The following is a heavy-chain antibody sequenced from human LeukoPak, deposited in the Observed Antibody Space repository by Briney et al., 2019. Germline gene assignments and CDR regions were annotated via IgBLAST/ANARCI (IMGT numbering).Heavy chain of an antibody. V-gene: IGHV3-23*01. CDR3: ARLSYDSGTHYTCYEY. D-gene: IGHD3-10*01. CDR1: GFTFSSYA. CDR2: ISGSGGST. Sequence: GSLSLSCAASGFTFSSYAMSWVRPAPGKGLEWVSAISGSGGSTYYADSVKGRFTTSRDNAKNSLYLQMNSLRAEDTAVYYCARLSYDSGTHYTCYEYWGQGTLVTVSS. J-gene: IGHJ4*02.